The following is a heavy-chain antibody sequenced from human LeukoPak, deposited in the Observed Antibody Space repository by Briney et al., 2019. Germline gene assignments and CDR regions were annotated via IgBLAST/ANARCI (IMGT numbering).Heavy chain of an antibody. CDR3: ARIRFNGYDSYYFES. CDR1: GGSISTYY. D-gene: IGHD5-12*01. Sequence: SETLSLTCTVSGGSISTYYWSWIRQPAGKGLEWIGRIYITGNANYNPSLKSRVTMSVDTSKNQFSLKLSSVTAADTAVYYCARIRFNGYDSYYFESWGQGTLVTVSS. J-gene: IGHJ4*02. CDR2: IYITGNA. V-gene: IGHV4-4*07.